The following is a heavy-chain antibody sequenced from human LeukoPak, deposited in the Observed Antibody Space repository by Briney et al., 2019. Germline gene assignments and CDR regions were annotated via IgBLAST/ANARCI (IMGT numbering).Heavy chain of an antibody. Sequence: SETLSLTCTVSGGSISSYYWSWIRQPPGKGLERIGYIYYSGSTNYNPSLKSRVTISVDTSKNQFSLKLSSVTAADTAVYYCARLSLTTVTTLNDYYYYGMDVWGQGTTVTVSS. V-gene: IGHV4-59*08. CDR3: ARLSLTTVTTLNDYYYYGMDV. CDR1: GGSISSYY. D-gene: IGHD4-17*01. CDR2: IYYSGST. J-gene: IGHJ6*02.